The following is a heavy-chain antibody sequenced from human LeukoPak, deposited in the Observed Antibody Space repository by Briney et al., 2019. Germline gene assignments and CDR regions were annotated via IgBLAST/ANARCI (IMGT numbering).Heavy chain of an antibody. V-gene: IGHV3-20*04. CDR2: INWNGGST. Sequence: GGSLRLSCAASGFTFDDYGMSWVRQAPGKGLEWVSGINWNGGSTGYADSVKGRFTISRDNAKNSLYLQMNSLRAEDTALYYCARDRGWELPGGYFDYWGQGTLVTVPS. D-gene: IGHD1-26*01. J-gene: IGHJ4*02. CDR1: GFTFDDYG. CDR3: ARDRGWELPGGYFDY.